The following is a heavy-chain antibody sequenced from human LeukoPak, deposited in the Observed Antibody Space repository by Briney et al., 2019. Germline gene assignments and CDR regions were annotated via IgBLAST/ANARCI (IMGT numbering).Heavy chain of an antibody. D-gene: IGHD3-3*01. CDR2: IYYSGST. Sequence: PSETLSLTCTVSGGSISSSSYYWGWIRQPPGKGLEWIGSIYYSGSTYYNPSLKSRVTISVDTSKNQFSLKLSSVTAADTAVYYCARGREYDFWSGYYNFDYWGQGTLVTVSS. CDR1: GGSISSSSYY. V-gene: IGHV4-39*01. J-gene: IGHJ4*02. CDR3: ARGREYDFWSGYYNFDY.